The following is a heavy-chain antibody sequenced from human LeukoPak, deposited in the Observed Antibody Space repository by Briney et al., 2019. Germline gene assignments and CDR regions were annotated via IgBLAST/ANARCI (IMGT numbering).Heavy chain of an antibody. J-gene: IGHJ5*02. CDR2: INPNSGGT. D-gene: IGHD3-22*01. CDR1: GYTFTSYG. CDR3: ARDSGYYDSSGFNWFDP. V-gene: IGHV1-2*02. Sequence: ASVKVSCKASGYTFTSYGISWVRQAPGQGLEWMGWINPNSGGTNYAQKFQGRVTMTRDTSISTAYMELSRLRSDDTAVYYCARDSGYYDSSGFNWFDPWGQGTLVTVSS.